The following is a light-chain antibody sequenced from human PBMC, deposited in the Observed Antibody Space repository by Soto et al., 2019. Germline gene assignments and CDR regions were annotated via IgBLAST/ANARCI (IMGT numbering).Light chain of an antibody. CDR1: QSISGW. CDR3: QQYDHVSPFT. Sequence: IQMTQSPSTLSASVGDSVNITCRASQSISGWLAWYQQKPGKAPKFLIYKASTLQQGVPSRFSGSGFVTEFTLTISGLQPDDFAIYYCQQYDHVSPFTFGGGTRVDLK. V-gene: IGKV1-5*03. CDR2: KAS. J-gene: IGKJ4*01.